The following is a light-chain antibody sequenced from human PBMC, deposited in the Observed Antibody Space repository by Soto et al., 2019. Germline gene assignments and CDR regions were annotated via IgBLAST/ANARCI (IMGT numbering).Light chain of an antibody. V-gene: IGLV2-14*03. J-gene: IGLJ1*01. Sequence: QSALTQPASVSGSPGQSITISCTGTSSDVGGYDYVSWYQQHPAKAPKLMIYAVSNRPSGVSNRFSGSKSGNTASLTISGLQAEDEAYYYCCSYAGSSYYVFGSGTKLTVL. CDR1: SSDVGGYDY. CDR3: CSYAGSSYYV. CDR2: AVS.